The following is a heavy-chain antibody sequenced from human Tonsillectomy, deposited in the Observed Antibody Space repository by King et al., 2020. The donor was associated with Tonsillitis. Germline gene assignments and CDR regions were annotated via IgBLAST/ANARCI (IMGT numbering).Heavy chain of an antibody. CDR2: ISYDGCNK. CDR3: ARGGYYDYVWGSYRRPFDY. J-gene: IGHJ4*02. Sequence: VQLVESGGGVVQPGRSLRLSCAASGFTFSSYAMHWVRQAPGKGLEWVAVISYDGCNKYYADSVKGRFTISRDNSKNTLYLQMNSLRAEDTAVYYCARGGYYDYVWGSYRRPFDYWGQGTLVTVSS. D-gene: IGHD3-16*02. V-gene: IGHV3-30*04. CDR1: GFTFSSYA.